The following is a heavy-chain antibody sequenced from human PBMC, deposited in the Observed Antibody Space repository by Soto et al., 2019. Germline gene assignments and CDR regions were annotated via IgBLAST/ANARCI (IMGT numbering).Heavy chain of an antibody. V-gene: IGHV1-8*01. D-gene: IGHD2-8*02. CDR1: GYTFTSYD. CDR2: MNPNSGNT. Sequence: GASVKVSCKASGYTFTSYDINWVRQATGQGLEWMGWMNPNSGNTGYAQKFQGRVTMTRNTSISTAYMELSSLRSEDTAVYYCARGLPGGRTRYYYYYYMDVWGKGSTVTVSS. J-gene: IGHJ6*03. CDR3: ARGLPGGRTRYYYYYYMDV.